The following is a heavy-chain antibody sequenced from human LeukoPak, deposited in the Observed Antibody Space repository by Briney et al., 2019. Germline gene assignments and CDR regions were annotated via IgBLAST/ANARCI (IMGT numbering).Heavy chain of an antibody. Sequence: GSLRLSCAASGFTFSNAWMNWVRQAPGKGLEWVSVIYSGGSTYYADSVRGRFTISRDNSKNTLYLQMNSLGAEDTAVYYCARVSYYDSSGYYFLSYVDYWSQGTLVTVSS. CDR1: GFTFSNAW. D-gene: IGHD3-22*01. V-gene: IGHV3-53*01. CDR3: ARVSYYDSSGYYFLSYVDY. J-gene: IGHJ4*02. CDR2: IYSGGST.